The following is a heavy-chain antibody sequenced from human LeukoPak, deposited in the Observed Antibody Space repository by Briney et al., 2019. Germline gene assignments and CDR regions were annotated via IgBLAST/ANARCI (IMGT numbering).Heavy chain of an antibody. CDR3: ASARGSNYGSLGD. Sequence: GGSLRLSCAASGFTFSNYIMSWVRQAPGKGLEWVSSINGSSVTTSFAHSVKGRFSISRDNSKNTLYLQMNSLRAEDTAVYYCASARGSNYGSLGDWGQGTLVTVSS. CDR1: GFTFSNYI. CDR2: INGSSVTT. V-gene: IGHV3-23*01. J-gene: IGHJ4*02. D-gene: IGHD5-18*01.